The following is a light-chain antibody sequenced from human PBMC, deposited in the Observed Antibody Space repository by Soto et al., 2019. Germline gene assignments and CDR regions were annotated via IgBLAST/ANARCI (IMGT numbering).Light chain of an antibody. CDR3: SSYTSSTTYV. CDR1: SSDVGGYKY. J-gene: IGLJ1*01. V-gene: IGLV2-14*01. Sequence: QSALTQPASVSGSPGQSITISCTGTSSDVGGYKYVSWYQHHPGKGPKLMLYDVSNRPSGVSNRFSGSKSGNTASPTISGLQAEDEADYYCSSYTSSTTYVFGTGTQLTVL. CDR2: DVS.